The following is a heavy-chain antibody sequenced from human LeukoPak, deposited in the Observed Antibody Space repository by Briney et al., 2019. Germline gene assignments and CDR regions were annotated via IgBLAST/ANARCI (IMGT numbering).Heavy chain of an antibody. CDR3: ARDDLYYDFWSGYSPGNYYYYGMDV. Sequence: ASVKVSCKASGYTFTGYYMHWVRQAPGQGLEWMGWINPNSGGTNYAQKFQGRVTMTRDTSISTAYMELSRLRSDDTAVYYCARDDLYYDFWSGYSPGNYYYYGMDVWGQGTTVTVSS. J-gene: IGHJ6*02. CDR2: INPNSGGT. CDR1: GYTFTGYY. D-gene: IGHD3-3*01. V-gene: IGHV1-2*02.